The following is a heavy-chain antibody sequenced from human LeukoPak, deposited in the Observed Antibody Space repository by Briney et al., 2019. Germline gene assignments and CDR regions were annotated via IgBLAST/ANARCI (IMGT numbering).Heavy chain of an antibody. CDR1: GGSISSYY. D-gene: IGHD3-3*01. Sequence: PSETLSLTCTVSGGSISSYYWSWLRQPAGKGLEWIGRIYTSGSTNYNPSLKSRVTISVDTSKNQFSLKLSSVTAADTAVYYCARSSNYDFWSGYWGLVYWGQGTLVTVSS. V-gene: IGHV4-4*07. CDR3: ARSSNYDFWSGYWGLVY. CDR2: IYTSGST. J-gene: IGHJ4*02.